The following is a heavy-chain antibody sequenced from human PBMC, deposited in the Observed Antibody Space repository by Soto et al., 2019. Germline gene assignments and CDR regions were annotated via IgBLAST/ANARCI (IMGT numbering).Heavy chain of an antibody. J-gene: IGHJ2*01. Sequence: GGSLRLSCAASGFTVSSNYMSWVRQAPGKGLEWVSVIYSGGSTYYADSVKGRFAISRDNSKNTLYLQMNSLRAEDTAVYYCARDRTTVVTDYWYFDLWGRGTLVTVSS. CDR3: ARDRTTVVTDYWYFDL. CDR1: GFTVSSNY. V-gene: IGHV3-53*01. D-gene: IGHD4-17*01. CDR2: IYSGGST.